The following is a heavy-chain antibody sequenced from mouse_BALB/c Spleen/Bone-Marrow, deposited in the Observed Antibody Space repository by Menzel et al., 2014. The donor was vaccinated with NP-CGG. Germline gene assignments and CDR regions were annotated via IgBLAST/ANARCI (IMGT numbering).Heavy chain of an antibody. CDR1: GYTFTSYY. CDR2: IYPGDGST. V-gene: IGHV1S56*01. J-gene: IGHJ4*01. Sequence: VQLQQSGPELVKPGASVKMSCKASGYTFTSYYIHWVKQRPGQGLEWIGWIYPGDGSTKYNEKFKGKTTLTADKSSSTAYMLLSRLTSEDSAIYFCARKENWAYAMDYWGQGTSVTVSS. CDR3: ARKENWAYAMDY. D-gene: IGHD4-1*01.